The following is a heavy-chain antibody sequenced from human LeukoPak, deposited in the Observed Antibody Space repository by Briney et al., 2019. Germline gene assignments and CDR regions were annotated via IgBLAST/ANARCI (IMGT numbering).Heavy chain of an antibody. V-gene: IGHV1-46*01. CDR3: ARGLYSSIY. J-gene: IGHJ4*02. D-gene: IGHD6-13*01. CDR2: INPSGGST. Sequence: ASVKVSCKASGYTFTSSFMHWVRQAPGQGLEWMGVINPSGGSTTYAQKFQGRVTLTRDTSTTTVYMELSSLRSEDTAVYYCARGLYSSIYWGQGTLVTVSS. CDR1: GYTFTSSF.